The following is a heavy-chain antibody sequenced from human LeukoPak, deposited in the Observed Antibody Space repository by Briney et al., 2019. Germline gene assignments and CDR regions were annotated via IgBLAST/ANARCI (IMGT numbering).Heavy chain of an antibody. V-gene: IGHV1-2*02. D-gene: IGHD3-22*01. CDR2: INPNSGGT. J-gene: IGHJ4*02. Sequence: ASVKVSCKASGYTFTGYYMHWVRQAPGQGLEWMGWINPNSGGTNYAQKFQGRVTMTRDTSISTAYMELSRLRSDDTAVYYCAGDQYYDSSGYYPTDYWGQGTLVTVSS. CDR1: GYTFTGYY. CDR3: AGDQYYDSSGYYPTDY.